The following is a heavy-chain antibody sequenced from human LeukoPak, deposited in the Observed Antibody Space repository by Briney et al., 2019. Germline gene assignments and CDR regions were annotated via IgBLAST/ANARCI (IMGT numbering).Heavy chain of an antibody. CDR1: GGSISSGSYY. CDR2: IYTSGST. D-gene: IGHD2-2*01. CDR3: ARSVDCSSTSCYLRYYYMDV. V-gene: IGHV4-61*02. J-gene: IGHJ6*03. Sequence: PSQTLSLTCTVSGGSISSGSYYWSWIRQPAGKGLEWIGRIYTSGSTNYNPSLKSRVTISVDTSKNQFSLKLSSLTAADTAVYYCARSVDCSSTSCYLRYYYMDVWGKGTTVTISS.